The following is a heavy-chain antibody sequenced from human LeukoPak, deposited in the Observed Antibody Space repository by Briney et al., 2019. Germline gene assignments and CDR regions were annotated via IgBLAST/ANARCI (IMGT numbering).Heavy chain of an antibody. CDR3: ARDFWSGCDY. CDR1: GFTFSSYW. Sequence: GGSLRLSCAASGFTFSSYWMSWVGQAPGKGLKWVANIKQDGSEQYCVDSVKGRFTISRDNAKNSLYLQMNSLRAEDTAVYYCARDFWSGCDYWGQGTLVTVSS. J-gene: IGHJ4*02. V-gene: IGHV3-7*01. D-gene: IGHD3-3*01. CDR2: IKQDGSEQ.